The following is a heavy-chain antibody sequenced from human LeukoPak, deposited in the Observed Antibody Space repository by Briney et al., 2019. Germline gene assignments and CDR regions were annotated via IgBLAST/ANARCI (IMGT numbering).Heavy chain of an antibody. CDR2: IIPIFGTA. V-gene: IGHV1-69*06. Sequence: SVKVSCTASGGTFSSYAISWVRQAPGQGLEWMGGIIPIFGTANYAQKFQGRVTITEDKSTSTAYMELSSLRSEDTAVYYCARGDDSGYDSDFDYWGQGTLVTVSS. D-gene: IGHD5-12*01. CDR1: GGTFSSYA. J-gene: IGHJ4*02. CDR3: ARGDDSGYDSDFDY.